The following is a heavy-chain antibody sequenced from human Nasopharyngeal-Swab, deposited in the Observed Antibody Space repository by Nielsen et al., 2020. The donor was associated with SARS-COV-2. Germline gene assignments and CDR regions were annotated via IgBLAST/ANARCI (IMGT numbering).Heavy chain of an antibody. CDR2: INAGNGNT. Sequence: ASVKVSCKASGHTFTSYAIHWVRQAPGQRLEWMGWINAGNGNTKYSQKFQGRVTITRDTSASTAYMELSSLRSEDTAVYYCARGRGYYYGMDVWGQGTTVTVSS. CDR3: ARGRGYYYGMDV. J-gene: IGHJ6*02. CDR1: GHTFTSYA. V-gene: IGHV1-3*01.